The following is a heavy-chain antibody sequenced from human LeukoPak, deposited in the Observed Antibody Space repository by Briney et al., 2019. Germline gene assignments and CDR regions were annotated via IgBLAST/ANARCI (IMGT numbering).Heavy chain of an antibody. V-gene: IGHV4-34*01. CDR1: GGSFGGYY. CDR2: INHSGST. D-gene: IGHD3-3*01. CDR3: ARDYPRFDFWSGYYAAFDI. J-gene: IGHJ3*02. Sequence: SETRSLTCAVYGGSFGGYYWSWIRQPPGKGLEWIGEINHSGSTNYNPSLKSRVTISVDTSKNQFSLKLSSVTAADTAVYYCARDYPRFDFWSGYYAAFDIWGQGTMVTVSS.